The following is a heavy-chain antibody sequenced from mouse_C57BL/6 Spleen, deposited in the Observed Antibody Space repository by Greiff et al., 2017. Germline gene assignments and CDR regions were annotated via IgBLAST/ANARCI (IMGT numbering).Heavy chain of an antibody. CDR3: AAVATDYYAMDY. D-gene: IGHD1-1*01. V-gene: IGHV5-4*01. CDR2: ISDGGSYT. CDR1: GFTFSSYA. J-gene: IGHJ4*01. Sequence: VQLQQSGGGLVKPGGSLKLSCAASGFTFSSYAMSWVRQTPEKRLEWVATISDGGSYTYYPDNVKGRFTISRDNAKNNLYLQMSHLKSEDTAMYYCAAVATDYYAMDYWGQGTSVTVSS.